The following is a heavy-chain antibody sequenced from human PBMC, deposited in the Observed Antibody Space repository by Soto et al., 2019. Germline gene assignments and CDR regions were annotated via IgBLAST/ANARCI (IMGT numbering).Heavy chain of an antibody. CDR3: ARLSHYDFLTAYYPHFDS. V-gene: IGHV4-30-2*01. J-gene: IGHJ4*02. CDR2: IYHSGST. CDR1: GGSISSGCYS. Sequence: PSETLSLTCAVSGGSISSGCYSWSWIRQPPGKGLEWIGYIYHSGSTYYNPSLKSRLSMSVDKSTNQFSLSLSSVTAADTAVYYCARLSHYDFLTAYYPHFDSWGQGTLVTVSS. D-gene: IGHD3-9*01.